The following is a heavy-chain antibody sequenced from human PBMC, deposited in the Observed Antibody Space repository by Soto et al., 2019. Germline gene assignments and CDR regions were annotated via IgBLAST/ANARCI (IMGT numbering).Heavy chain of an antibody. CDR1: GGSITDYS. CDR3: ARDQGVVVTADNWFDP. J-gene: IGHJ5*02. CDR2: IFSSGST. Sequence: SETLSLTCTVSGGSITDYSWVWIRQPAGKGLEWIGRIFSSGSTNYNPSLKGRITMSLDTSKNQFSLKLNSATATDTAVYLCARDQGVVVTADNWFDPWGQGILVTVSS. V-gene: IGHV4-4*07. D-gene: IGHD2-21*02.